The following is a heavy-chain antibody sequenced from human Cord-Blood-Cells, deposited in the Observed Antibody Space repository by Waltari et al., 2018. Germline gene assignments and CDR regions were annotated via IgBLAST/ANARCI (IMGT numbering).Heavy chain of an antibody. D-gene: IGHD1-26*01. V-gene: IGHV6-1*01. CDR1: GDRVSSNSAA. J-gene: IGHJ6*03. CDR3: ARAESGSYYYYYYMDV. CDR2: TYYRSKWYN. Sequence: QVQLQQSGPGLVTPSQTLSLTCAISGDRVSSNSAAWNWIRQSPSRGLGWRGRTYYRSKWYNDYAVSVKSRITSNPDTSKNQFSLQLNSVTPEDTAVYYCARAESGSYYYYYYMDVWGKGTTVTVSS.